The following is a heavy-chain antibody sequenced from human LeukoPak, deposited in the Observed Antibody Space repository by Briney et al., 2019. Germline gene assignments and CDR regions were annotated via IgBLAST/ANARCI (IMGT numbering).Heavy chain of an antibody. CDR2: ITDSGSST. CDR3: AKDRDAVYGDYVH. V-gene: IGHV3-23*01. J-gene: IGHJ4*02. CDR1: GFTFFIQA. D-gene: IGHD4-17*01. Sequence: PGGSLRLSCAGSGFTFFIQAMSWVRQAPGKGLEWVSSITDSGSSTFYADSVMGRFTTSRDNSKNILYLQMSSLRAEDTAVYYCAKDRDAVYGDYVHWGQGTLVTVSS.